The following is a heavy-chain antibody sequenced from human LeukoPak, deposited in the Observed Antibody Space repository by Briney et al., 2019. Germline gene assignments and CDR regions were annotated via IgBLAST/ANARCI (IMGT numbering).Heavy chain of an antibody. CDR1: GDTFTTYG. CDR3: ARDPKYSSPATNNWFDP. J-gene: IGHJ5*02. V-gene: IGHV1-18*01. D-gene: IGHD3-22*01. CDR2: ISAYNDNT. Sequence: ASVKVSCKASGDTFTTYGISWVRQAPGQGLEWMGWISAYNDNTNYAPKLQGRVTMTTDTSTSTAYMELRSLRSDDTAVYYCARDPKYSSPATNNWFDPWGQGTLVTVSS.